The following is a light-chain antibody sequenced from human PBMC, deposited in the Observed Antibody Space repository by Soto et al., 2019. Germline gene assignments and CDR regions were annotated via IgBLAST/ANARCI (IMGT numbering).Light chain of an antibody. CDR3: HQYGISPPVT. J-gene: IGKJ5*01. CDR1: QSVSSSY. V-gene: IGKV3-20*01. Sequence: MLAPGSQTWSRGEKANLTRRAVQSVSSSYLAWYQQKPGQSPRLLIHGASSRASGIPDRFSGSGSGTDFTLTINRLEPEDFAVYYCHQYGISPPVTFGQGTRLEI. CDR2: GAS.